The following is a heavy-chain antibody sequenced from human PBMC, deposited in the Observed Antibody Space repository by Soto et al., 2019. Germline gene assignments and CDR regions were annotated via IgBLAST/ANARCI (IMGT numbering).Heavy chain of an antibody. CDR2: IIPIFGTA. Sequence: ASVKVSCKASGGTFSSYAISWVRQAPGQGLEWMGGIIPIFGTANYAQKFQGRVTLTADKSTSTAYMELSSLRSEDTAVYYCARDFGYYDSSGNMDVWGQGTTVTVSS. CDR3: ARDFGYYDSSGNMDV. J-gene: IGHJ6*02. D-gene: IGHD3-22*01. CDR1: GGTFSSYA. V-gene: IGHV1-69*06.